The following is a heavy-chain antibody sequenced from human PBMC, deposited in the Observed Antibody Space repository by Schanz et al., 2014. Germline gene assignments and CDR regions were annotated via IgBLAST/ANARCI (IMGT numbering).Heavy chain of an antibody. CDR1: GGSISSGVHY. CDR2: IYISGST. CDR3: ARGGSVATIAPYTWFDP. J-gene: IGHJ5*02. V-gene: IGHV4-61*02. D-gene: IGHD5-12*01. Sequence: QVQLQESGPGLVKPSQTLSLTCTVSGGSISSGVHYWSWVRQPAGRGLEWIGRIYISGSTRFNPSLKSRVPMPLATSKNQVPLPLRSVTAADTAVYYCARGGSVATIAPYTWFDPWGQGTLVTVSS.